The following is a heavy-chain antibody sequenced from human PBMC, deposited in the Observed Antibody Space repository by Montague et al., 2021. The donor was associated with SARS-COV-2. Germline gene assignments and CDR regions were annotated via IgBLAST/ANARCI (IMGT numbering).Heavy chain of an antibody. Sequence: SETRSLTCTVSGGSISSSSYYWGWIRQPPGKGLEWIGSIYYSGSTYYNPSLKSRVTISVDTSKNQFSLKLSSVTAAETAVYYCASPTYYYDSSGSDAFDIWGQGTMVTVSS. CDR2: IYYSGST. CDR1: GGSISSSSYY. V-gene: IGHV4-39*01. D-gene: IGHD3-22*01. J-gene: IGHJ3*02. CDR3: ASPTYYYDSSGSDAFDI.